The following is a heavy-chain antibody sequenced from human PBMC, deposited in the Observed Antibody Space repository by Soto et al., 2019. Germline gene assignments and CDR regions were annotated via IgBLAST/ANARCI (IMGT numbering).Heavy chain of an antibody. V-gene: IGHV1-8*01. CDR1: GYTFTSYD. J-gene: IGHJ1*01. Sequence: QVQLVQSGAEVKKPGASVKVSCKASGYTFTSYDINWVRQATGQGLEWMGWMNPNSGNTGYAQKFQGRVTMTRNTSISTAYMELSSLISEDTAVYYCARRYEQWLDHLLFFHHWGQGTLVTVSS. CDR2: MNPNSGNT. D-gene: IGHD6-19*01. CDR3: ARRYEQWLDHLLFFHH.